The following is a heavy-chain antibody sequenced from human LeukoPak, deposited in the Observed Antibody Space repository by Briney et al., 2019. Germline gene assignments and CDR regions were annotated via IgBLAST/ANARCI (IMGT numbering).Heavy chain of an antibody. D-gene: IGHD3-22*01. CDR2: IYYSGST. Sequence: SETLSLTCVVSGGSISSYYWSWIRQPPGKGLEWIGYIYYSGSTTYNPSLKSRVTISVDTSKNQFSLKLSSVTAADTAVYYCARATWLPVGLYYYDSSGYYYYFDYWGQGTLVTVSS. CDR3: ARATWLPVGLYYYDSSGYYYYFDY. V-gene: IGHV4-59*01. CDR1: GGSISSYY. J-gene: IGHJ4*02.